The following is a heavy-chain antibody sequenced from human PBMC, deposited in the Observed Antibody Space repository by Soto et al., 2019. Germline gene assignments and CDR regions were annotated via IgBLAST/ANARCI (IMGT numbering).Heavy chain of an antibody. J-gene: IGHJ5*02. CDR1: GGSISSGGYY. CDR3: ARFTNTLGVVMGWFDP. D-gene: IGHD3-3*01. V-gene: IGHV4-31*03. CDR2: IYYSGST. Sequence: QVQLQESGPGLVKPSQTLSLTCTVSGGSISSGGYYWSWIRQHPGKGLEWIGYIYYSGSTYYNPSLKSRVTISVDTSKNQFSLKLSSVTAADTAVYYCARFTNTLGVVMGWFDPWGQGTLVTVSS.